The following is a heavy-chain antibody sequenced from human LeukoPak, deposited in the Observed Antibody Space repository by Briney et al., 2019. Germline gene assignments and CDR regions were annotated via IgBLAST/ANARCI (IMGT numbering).Heavy chain of an antibody. CDR2: IYYSGKT. CDR1: GGSISSSRHY. D-gene: IGHD2-8*02. J-gene: IGHJ4*02. Sequence: SETLSLTCTVSGGSISSSRHYWGWIRQPPGKGLEWIANIYYSGKTNYNPSLKSRVTISVDTSKNQFSLKLSSVTAADTAVYYCARDNGGVIDYWGQGTLVTVSS. CDR3: ARDNGGVIDY. V-gene: IGHV4-39*07.